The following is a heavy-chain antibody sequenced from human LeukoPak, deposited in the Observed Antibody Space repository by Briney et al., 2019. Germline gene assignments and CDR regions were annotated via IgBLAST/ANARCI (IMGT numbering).Heavy chain of an antibody. Sequence: KPSETLSLTCTVSGGSISSSRYYWGWIRQPPGKGLEWIGSIYYSGSTYYNPSLKSRVTISVDTSKNQFSLKLSSVTAADTAVYYCARAIVVVTAFDYWGQGTLVTVSS. J-gene: IGHJ4*02. CDR2: IYYSGST. V-gene: IGHV4-39*07. CDR3: ARAIVVVTAFDY. CDR1: GGSISSSRYY. D-gene: IGHD2-21*02.